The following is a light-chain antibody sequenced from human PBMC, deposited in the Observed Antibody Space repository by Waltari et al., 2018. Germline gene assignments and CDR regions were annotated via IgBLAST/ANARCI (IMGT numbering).Light chain of an antibody. V-gene: IGKV1-17*01. CDR3: LQHNTYPFT. CDR2: AAT. Sequence: DIQMTQSPSSLSASVGDTVTITCRSSQGISSYLNWFQQKPGKAPKLLIDAATTLQSGVPSRFSGSGSGTEFTLTISSLQPEDFAAYYCLQHNTYPFTFGPGTKLDIK. CDR1: QGISSY. J-gene: IGKJ3*01.